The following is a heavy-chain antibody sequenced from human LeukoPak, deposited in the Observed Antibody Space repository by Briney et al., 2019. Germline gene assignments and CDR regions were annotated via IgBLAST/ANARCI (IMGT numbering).Heavy chain of an antibody. Sequence: PGGSLRLSCAASGFTVSSNYMSWVRQAPGKGLEWVSVTYSGGSTYYADSVKGRFTISRDNVKRSLFLQMDSLRPEDTAVYYCVKDSVGGLSWPLYRYLDLWGRGTLVTVSS. J-gene: IGHJ2*01. V-gene: IGHV3-53*05. CDR2: TYSGGST. D-gene: IGHD3-16*01. CDR3: VKDSVGGLSWPLYRYLDL. CDR1: GFTVSSNY.